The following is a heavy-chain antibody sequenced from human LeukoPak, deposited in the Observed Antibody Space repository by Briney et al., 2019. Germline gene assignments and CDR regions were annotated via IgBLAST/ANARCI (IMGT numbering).Heavy chain of an antibody. J-gene: IGHJ4*02. D-gene: IGHD5-18*01. V-gene: IGHV3-74*01. CDR1: GFTFSSYW. CDR3: ARAPGYSYGPGVDY. Sequence: GGSLRLFCAASGFTFSSYWMHWVRQAPGKGLVWVSRINSDGSSTSYADSVKGRFTISRDNAKNTLYLQMNSLRAEDTAVYYCARAPGYSYGPGVDYWGQGTLVTVSS. CDR2: INSDGSST.